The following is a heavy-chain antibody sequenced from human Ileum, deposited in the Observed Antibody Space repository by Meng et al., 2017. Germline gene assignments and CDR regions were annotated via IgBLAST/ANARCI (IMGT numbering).Heavy chain of an antibody. CDR2: MNLGGSP. CDR3: AHIFDS. Sequence: QVPLPESGPGLVEPSGTLSLTCAVSGRSISSRAWWSWVRQPPGKGLEWIAEMNLGGSPNYNPSLKSRVTMSVDKSNDHLSLQLTSVTAADTAVYYCAHIFDSWGQGTLVTVSS. J-gene: IGHJ4*02. V-gene: IGHV4-4*02. CDR1: GRSISSRAW.